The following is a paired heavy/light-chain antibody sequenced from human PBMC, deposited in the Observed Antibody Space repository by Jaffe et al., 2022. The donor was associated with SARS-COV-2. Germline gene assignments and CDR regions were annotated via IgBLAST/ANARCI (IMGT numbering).Heavy chain of an antibody. CDR3: ARIRRGSSWYRPSKLGYYYYMDV. D-gene: IGHD6-13*01. V-gene: IGHV2-26*01. CDR1: GFSLSNARMG. CDR2: IFSNDEK. Sequence: QVTLKESGPVLVKPTETLTLTCTVSGFSLSNARMGVSWIRQPPGKALEWLAHIFSNDEKSYSTSLKSRLTISKDTSKSQVVLTMTNMDPVDTATYYCARIRRGSSWYRPSKLGYYYYMDVWGKGTTVTVSS. J-gene: IGHJ6*03.
Light chain of an antibody. Sequence: SYELTQPPSVSVSPGQTARITCSGDALPKQYAYWYQQKPGQAPVLVIYKDSERPSGIPERFSGSSSGTTVTLTISGVQAEDEADYYCQSADSSGNVVFGGGTKLTVL. V-gene: IGLV3-25*03. J-gene: IGLJ2*01. CDR3: QSADSSGNVV. CDR1: ALPKQY. CDR2: KDS.